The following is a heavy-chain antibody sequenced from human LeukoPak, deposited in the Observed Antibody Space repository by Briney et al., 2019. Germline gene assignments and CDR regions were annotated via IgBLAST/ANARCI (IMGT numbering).Heavy chain of an antibody. CDR2: INPSGRT. J-gene: IGHJ5*01. D-gene: IGHD6-13*01. Sequence: PSETLSLTCTVSGGSISSYYWSWIRQPPGKGLQWIGEINPSGRTTYNPSLKSRVTISIDTSKNQFSLKLNSVIAADTAVYYCARNTQYSSSWFNSWGQGTLVTVSS. CDR1: GGSISSYY. CDR3: ARNTQYSSSWFNS. V-gene: IGHV4-34*01.